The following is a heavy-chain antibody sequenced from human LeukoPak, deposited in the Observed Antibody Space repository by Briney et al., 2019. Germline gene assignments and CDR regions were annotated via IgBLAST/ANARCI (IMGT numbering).Heavy chain of an antibody. CDR3: ARGHRTAAYDSTGSDY. J-gene: IGHJ4*02. CDR2: ISAYNGKT. V-gene: IGHV1-18*01. CDR1: GYTITSYG. D-gene: IGHD3-22*01. Sequence: ASVKVSCKASGYTITSYGITWVRQAPGQGLEWVGWISAYNGKTNYAQKLQGRVTMTTDTSTSTAYMELRSLRSDDTAVYYCARGHRTAAYDSTGSDYWGQGTLVTVSS.